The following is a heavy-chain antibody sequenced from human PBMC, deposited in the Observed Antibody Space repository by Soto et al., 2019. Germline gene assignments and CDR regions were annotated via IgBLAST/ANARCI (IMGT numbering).Heavy chain of an antibody. D-gene: IGHD3-3*01. CDR3: AHRVLRTVFGLVTTTAIYFDF. J-gene: IGHJ4*02. V-gene: IGHV2-5*02. CDR1: GFSLTTSGVG. CDR2: ISWDDDK. Sequence: QITLNESGPTQVKPRQTLTLTCTFSGFSLTTSGVGVGWIRQSPGKAPEWLALISWDDDKLYSPSLKSRLTITKDTSKNQVVLTMADLDPADTATYYCAHRVLRTVFGLVTTTAIYFDFWGQGTPVAVSS.